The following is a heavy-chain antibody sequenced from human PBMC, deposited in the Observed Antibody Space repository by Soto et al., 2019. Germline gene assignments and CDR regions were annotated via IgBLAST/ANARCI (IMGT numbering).Heavy chain of an antibody. V-gene: IGHV4-39*01. J-gene: IGHJ4*02. CDR3: ANHSSPSCYYAFHS. CDR1: GGSVSSSSYC. Sequence: QVQLQESGPGLVKPSETLSLTCTVSGGSVSSSSYCWGWVRQPPGEGLEWIASISSTGTTYYNPSLHTLLPLSVATSEKQFALKLSSVIAADTAVYYCANHSSPSCYYAFHSWGQGTLVTVSS. D-gene: IGHD2-15*01. CDR2: ISSTGTT.